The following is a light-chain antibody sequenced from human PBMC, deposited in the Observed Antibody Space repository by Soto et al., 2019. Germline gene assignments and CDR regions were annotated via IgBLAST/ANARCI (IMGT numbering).Light chain of an antibody. V-gene: IGKV4-1*01. Sequence: DIVMTQSPDSLAVSLGERATINCKSSRSVCYISNNKNYLAWYQQKPGQPPNLLIYWASTRESGVPDRFSGTGSGTDFTLTISSLQDEDVAVYYCLQYYSAPPTFGQGTKLEIK. J-gene: IGKJ2*01. CDR1: RSVCYISNNKNY. CDR3: LQYYSAPPT. CDR2: WAS.